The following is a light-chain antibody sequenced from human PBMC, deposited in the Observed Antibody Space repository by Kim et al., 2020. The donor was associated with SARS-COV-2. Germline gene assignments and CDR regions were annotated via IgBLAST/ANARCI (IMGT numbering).Light chain of an antibody. CDR1: RSNVGGYTY. J-gene: IGLJ7*01. Sequence: QSALTQPRSVSGSPGQSVTISCTGIRSNVGGYTYVSWYQQHPGKAPKLIIYNAVERPSGVPDRFSGSQSGNTASLTISGLQAEDEAEYYCCSYAGSAVFGGGTQLTVL. V-gene: IGLV2-11*01. CDR3: CSYAGSAV. CDR2: NAV.